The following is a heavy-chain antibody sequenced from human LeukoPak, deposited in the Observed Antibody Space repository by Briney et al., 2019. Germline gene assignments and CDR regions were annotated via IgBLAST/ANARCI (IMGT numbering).Heavy chain of an antibody. D-gene: IGHD2-15*01. CDR1: GGTFSSYA. V-gene: IGHV1-69*05. J-gene: IGHJ3*02. CDR2: IIPIFGTA. Sequence: SVKVSCKASGGTFSSYAISWVRQAPGQGLEWMGRIIPIFGTANYAQKFQGRVTITTDESTSTAYMELSSLRSEDTAVYYCARTRKIGSWSSSYAFDIWGQGTMVTVSS. CDR3: ARTRKIGSWSSSYAFDI.